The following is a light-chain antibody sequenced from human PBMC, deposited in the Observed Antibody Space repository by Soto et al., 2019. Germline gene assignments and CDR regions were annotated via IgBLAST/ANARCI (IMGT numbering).Light chain of an antibody. CDR1: QGISNY. V-gene: IGKV1-27*01. CDR3: QKYNSARRT. CDR2: AAS. J-gene: IGKJ1*01. Sequence: DIQMTQSPSSLSASVGDRVTITCRASQGISNYLAWYQQKPGKVPKLLIYAASTLQSGVPSRFSGSGSGTDFTLTISSLRPEDVATYYCQKYNSARRTFGQGTKVEIK.